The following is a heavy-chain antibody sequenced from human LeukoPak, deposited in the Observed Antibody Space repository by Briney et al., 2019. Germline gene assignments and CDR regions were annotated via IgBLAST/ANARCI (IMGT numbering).Heavy chain of an antibody. V-gene: IGHV4-39*01. D-gene: IGHD2-2*02. CDR3: ARRSCSSTSCYTGSYYMDV. J-gene: IGHJ6*03. CDR1: GGSISSSSYY. Sequence: SETLSLTCTVSGGSISSSSYYWGWIRQPPGKGLEWIGNIYYSGSTYYSPSLKSRVTISVDTSKNQFSLKLSSVSAADTAVYYCARRSCSSTSCYTGSYYMDVWGTGTTVTVSS. CDR2: IYYSGST.